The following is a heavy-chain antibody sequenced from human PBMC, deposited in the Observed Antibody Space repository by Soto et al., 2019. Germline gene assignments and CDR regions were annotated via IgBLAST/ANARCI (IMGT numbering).Heavy chain of an antibody. CDR1: GYTFTGYY. CDR2: INPNSGGT. D-gene: IGHD3-10*01. Sequence: ASVKVSCKASGYTFTGYYMHWVRQAPGQGLEWMGWINPNSGGTNNAQKFQGRVTMTRDTSISTAYMELSRPRSDDTAVYYCARAMVRGTGWFDPWGQGTLVTVSS. V-gene: IGHV1-2*02. CDR3: ARAMVRGTGWFDP. J-gene: IGHJ5*02.